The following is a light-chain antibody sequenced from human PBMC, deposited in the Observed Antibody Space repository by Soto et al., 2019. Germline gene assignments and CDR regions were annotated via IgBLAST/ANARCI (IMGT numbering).Light chain of an antibody. CDR2: EGS. CDR1: SSDVGSYNL. CDR3: CSYAGDSTYV. V-gene: IGLV2-23*01. J-gene: IGLJ1*01. Sequence: QSALTQPASVSGSPGQSITISCTETSSDVGSYNLVSWYQQHPGKAPKLMIYEGSKRPSGVSNRFSASKSGNTASLAISGLQAEDEADYYCCSYAGDSTYVFGSGTKLTVL.